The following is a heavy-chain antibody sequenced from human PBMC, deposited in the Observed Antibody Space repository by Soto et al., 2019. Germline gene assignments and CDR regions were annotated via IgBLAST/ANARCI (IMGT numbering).Heavy chain of an antibody. CDR1: GFTFSSYW. J-gene: IGHJ4*02. CDR2: INSDGSST. Sequence: EVQLVESGGGLVQPGESLRLSCAASGFTFSSYWMHWVRQAPGKGLVWVSRINSDGSSTSYAGSVKGRFTISRDNAKNTVYLQMNSLGAEDTAVYYCVRTSLVVAAATREDYWGQGTLVTVSS. D-gene: IGHD2-15*01. V-gene: IGHV3-74*01. CDR3: VRTSLVVAAATREDY.